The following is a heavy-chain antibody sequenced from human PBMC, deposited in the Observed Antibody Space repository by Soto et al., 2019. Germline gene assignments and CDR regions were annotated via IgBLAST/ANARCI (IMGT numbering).Heavy chain of an antibody. CDR2: IIPILGIA. Sequence: SVKVSCKASGGTFSSYTISWVRQAPGQGLEWMGRIIPILGIANYAQKFQGRATITADKSTSTAYMELRSLRSEDTAVYYCARGILEWFRPYYYYYMDVWGKGTTVTVSS. CDR1: GGTFSSYT. J-gene: IGHJ6*03. D-gene: IGHD3-3*01. V-gene: IGHV1-69*02. CDR3: ARGILEWFRPYYYYYMDV.